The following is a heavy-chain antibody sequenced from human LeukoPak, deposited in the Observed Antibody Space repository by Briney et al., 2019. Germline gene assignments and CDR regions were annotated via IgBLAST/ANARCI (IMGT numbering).Heavy chain of an antibody. Sequence: KPSETLSLTCTVSGGSISSYYWSWIRQPPGKGLEWIGYIYYSGSTNYNPSLKSRVTISVDTSKNQFSLKLSSVTAADTAVYYCARDQQYQRPAGWFDPWGQGTLVTVSS. CDR3: ARDQQYQRPAGWFDP. CDR2: IYYSGST. V-gene: IGHV4-59*01. CDR1: GGSISSYY. D-gene: IGHD2-2*01. J-gene: IGHJ5*02.